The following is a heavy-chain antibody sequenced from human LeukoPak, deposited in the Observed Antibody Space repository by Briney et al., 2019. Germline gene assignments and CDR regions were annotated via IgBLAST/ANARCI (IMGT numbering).Heavy chain of an antibody. Sequence: SETLSLTCIVSGGSVSSGSYYWSWIRQPPGTGLEWIGYIYYSGSTNYNPSLKSRVTISVDTSKNQFSLKLSSVTAADTAVYYCARSGRYAFDIWGQGTMVTVSS. CDR3: ARSGRYAFDI. CDR1: GGSVSSGSYY. CDR2: IYYSGST. D-gene: IGHD2-15*01. J-gene: IGHJ3*02. V-gene: IGHV4-61*01.